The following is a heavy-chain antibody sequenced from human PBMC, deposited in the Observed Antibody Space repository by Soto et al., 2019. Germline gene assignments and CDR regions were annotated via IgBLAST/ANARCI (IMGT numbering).Heavy chain of an antibody. V-gene: IGHV3-33*01. CDR1: GFTFSSYG. CDR3: ARDMGPLWTTVVTPLDY. D-gene: IGHD4-17*01. Sequence: GGSLRLSCAASGFTFSSYGMHWVRQAPGKGLEWVAVIWYDGSNKYYADSVKGRFTISRDNSKNTLYLQMNSLRAEDTAVYYCARDMGPLWTTVVTPLDYWGQGTLVTVSS. CDR2: IWYDGSNK. J-gene: IGHJ4*02.